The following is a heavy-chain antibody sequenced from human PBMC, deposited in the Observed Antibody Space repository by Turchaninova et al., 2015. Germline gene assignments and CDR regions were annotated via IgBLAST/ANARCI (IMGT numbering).Heavy chain of an antibody. CDR1: GGSCSGYY. J-gene: IGHJ5*02. CDR2: NNHIGST. CDR3: ARDERYCSSTSCPRWFDP. Sequence: QVQLQQRGAGLLKPSETLSLPCAAYGGSCSGYYWSWYRQPPGKGLEWIGENNHIGSTNYNPSLKSRVTISVDTSKNQFSLKLSSVTAADTAVYYCARDERYCSSTSCPRWFDPWGQGTLVTVSS. D-gene: IGHD2-2*01. V-gene: IGHV4-34*01.